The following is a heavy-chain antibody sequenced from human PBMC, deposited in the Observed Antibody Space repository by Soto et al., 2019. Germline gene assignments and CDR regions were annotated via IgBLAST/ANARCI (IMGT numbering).Heavy chain of an antibody. J-gene: IGHJ6*02. CDR1: GFTFSSYA. D-gene: IGHD4-17*01. Sequence: GGSLRLSCAASGFTFSSYAMHWVRQAPGKGLEWVGRTRNKANSYTTEYAASVKGRFTISRDDSKNSLYLQMNSLKTEDTAVYYCASYYGDLQGHYYGMDVRGQGTTVTVSS. CDR2: TRNKANSYTT. CDR3: ASYYGDLQGHYYGMDV. V-gene: IGHV3-72*01.